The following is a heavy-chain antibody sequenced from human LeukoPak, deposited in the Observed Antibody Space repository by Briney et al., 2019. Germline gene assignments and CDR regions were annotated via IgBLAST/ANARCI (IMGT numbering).Heavy chain of an antibody. Sequence: SWVRQAPGEGPEWMGWISGSTGDTNYAQKFQGRVAMTADTSTSTAYMELRSLRSDDTAVYYCARDENYGIFFNVDYWGQGTLVTVSS. CDR2: ISGSTGDT. D-gene: IGHD4-17*01. V-gene: IGHV1-18*01. CDR3: ARDENYGIFFNVDY. J-gene: IGHJ4*02.